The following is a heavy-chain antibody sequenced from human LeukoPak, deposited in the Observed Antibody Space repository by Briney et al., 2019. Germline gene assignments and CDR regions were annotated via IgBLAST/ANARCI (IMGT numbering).Heavy chain of an antibody. J-gene: IGHJ4*02. V-gene: IGHV3-23*01. CDR3: AFDWGFDY. CDR1: GFSSSNYA. D-gene: IGHD3-16*01. Sequence: PGGSLRLTCAVSGFSSSNYAMSWVRQAPGKGLEWVSSSTSSGDDTFYAVSVKGRFTISRDNSWDTVFLQMNSLRADDTAVYYCAFDWGFDYWGQGTLVTVSS. CDR2: STSSGDDT.